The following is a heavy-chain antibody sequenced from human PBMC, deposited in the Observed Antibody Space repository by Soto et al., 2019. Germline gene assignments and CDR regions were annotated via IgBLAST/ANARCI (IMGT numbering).Heavy chain of an antibody. CDR3: VSDRGYGHASVPFS. J-gene: IGHJ5*02. CDR1: GFTFSSYG. CDR2: ISYDGGLQ. V-gene: IGHV3-30*03. D-gene: IGHD5-18*01. Sequence: QAQLVESGGGVVQPGRSLRLSCAASGFTFSSYGMHWVRQAPGTGLEWVAVISYDGGLQHYADSVKGRFTISRDNSMIMVLLQMNSLRAEDTAVYYCVSDRGYGHASVPFSWGQGTLVSVSS.